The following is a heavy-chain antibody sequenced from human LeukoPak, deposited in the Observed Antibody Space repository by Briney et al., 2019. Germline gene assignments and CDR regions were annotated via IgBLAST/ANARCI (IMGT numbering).Heavy chain of an antibody. D-gene: IGHD5-12*01. CDR2: IYSGGST. Sequence: GGSLRLSCAASGFTVSSNYMSWVRQAPGKGLEGVSVIYSGGSTYYADSVKGRFTISRDNSKNTLYLQMNSLRAEDTAVYYCARDLGGYGGYGTFDYWGQGTLVTVSS. J-gene: IGHJ4*02. CDR1: GFTVSSNY. CDR3: ARDLGGYGGYGTFDY. V-gene: IGHV3-66*01.